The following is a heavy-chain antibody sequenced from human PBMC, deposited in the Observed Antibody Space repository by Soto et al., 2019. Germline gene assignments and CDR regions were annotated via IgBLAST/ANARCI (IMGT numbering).Heavy chain of an antibody. CDR1: GGSISSGGYY. Sequence: PSETLSLTCTVSGGSISSGGYYWSWIRQHPGKGLEWIGYIYYSGSTYYNPSLKSRVTISVDTSKNQFSLKLSSVTAADTAVYYCARDLGESGDYYGSGDAFDIWGQGTMVTVSS. CDR3: ARDLGESGDYYGSGDAFDI. V-gene: IGHV4-31*03. CDR2: IYYSGST. J-gene: IGHJ3*02. D-gene: IGHD3-10*01.